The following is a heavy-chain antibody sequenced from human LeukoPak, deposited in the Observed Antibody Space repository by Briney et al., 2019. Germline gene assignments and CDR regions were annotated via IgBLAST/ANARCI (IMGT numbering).Heavy chain of an antibody. CDR2: IWHDGSVE. Sequence: PGGSLRLSCTASGFMFSRLGMQWVRLAPGEGLEWVAMIWHDGSVEEYADSVKGRFTISRDNSQNTLYLQMNSLRDDDTAVYYCAKEGDQFRGYLDAWGKGTTVTVSS. D-gene: IGHD3-10*01. CDR3: AKEGDQFRGYLDA. V-gene: IGHV3-33*06. J-gene: IGHJ6*03. CDR1: GFMFSRLG.